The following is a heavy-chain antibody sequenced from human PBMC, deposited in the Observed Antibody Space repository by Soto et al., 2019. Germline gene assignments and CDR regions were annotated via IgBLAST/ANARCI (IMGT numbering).Heavy chain of an antibody. CDR2: IIPIFGTA. J-gene: IGHJ6*02. Sequence: QVQLVQSGAEVKKPGSSVKVSCKASGGTFSSYAISWVRQAPGQGLEWMGGIIPIFGTANCAEKFQGRVTINADASTSTAYMELSSLRAEDTAVYYCARVRYYYCGMDVWGQGTTVTVSS. CDR1: GGTFSSYA. V-gene: IGHV1-69*12. CDR3: ARVRYYYCGMDV.